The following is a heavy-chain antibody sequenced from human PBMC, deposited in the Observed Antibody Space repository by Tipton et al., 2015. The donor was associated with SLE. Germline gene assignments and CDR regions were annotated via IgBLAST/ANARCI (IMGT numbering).Heavy chain of an antibody. Sequence: TLSLTCTVSGYSIRSGNYWGWIRQPPGKRLEWIGSIYHSGSTYYTPSLESRVTISVDSSKNQFFLNLTSVTAADTAVYYCARRHSYESSGYSWYFDLWGRGTLVTVSS. V-gene: IGHV4-38-2*02. CDR3: ARRHSYESSGYSWYFDL. CDR1: GYSIRSGNY. CDR2: IYHSGST. D-gene: IGHD3-22*01. J-gene: IGHJ2*01.